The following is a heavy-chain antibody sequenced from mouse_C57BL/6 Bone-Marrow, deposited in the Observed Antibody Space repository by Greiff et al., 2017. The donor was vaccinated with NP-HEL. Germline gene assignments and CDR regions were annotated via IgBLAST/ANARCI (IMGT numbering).Heavy chain of an antibody. Sequence: QVQLKQPGTELVKPGASVKLSCKASGYTFTSYWMHWVKQRPGQGLEWIGNINPSNGGTNYNEKFKSKATLTVDKSSSTATMQLSSLTSEDSAVYYCARGDYYGSSPYWYFDVWGTGTPVTVSS. V-gene: IGHV1-53*01. CDR1: GYTFTSYW. CDR3: ARGDYYGSSPYWYFDV. J-gene: IGHJ1*03. CDR2: INPSNGGT. D-gene: IGHD1-1*01.